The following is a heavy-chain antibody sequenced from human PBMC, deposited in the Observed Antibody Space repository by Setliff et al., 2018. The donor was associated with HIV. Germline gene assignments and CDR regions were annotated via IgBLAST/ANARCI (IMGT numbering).Heavy chain of an antibody. CDR1: GGSISSSTYY. Sequence: PSETLSLTCSVSGGSISSSTYYWGWNRQPTGKGLEWIGDIFYTGSTYSNPSLKSRVAISVDTSENQFSLKLNSLTAADTAVYYCARRGRDGVFIMFATGFDPWGQGALVTVSS. J-gene: IGHJ5*02. V-gene: IGHV4-39*01. D-gene: IGHD2-8*01. CDR2: IFYTGST. CDR3: ARRGRDGVFIMFATGFDP.